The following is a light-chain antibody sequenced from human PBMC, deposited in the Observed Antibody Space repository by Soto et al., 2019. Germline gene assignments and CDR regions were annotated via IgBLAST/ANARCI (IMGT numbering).Light chain of an antibody. V-gene: IGLV2-8*01. CDR1: SSDVGAYNY. CDR2: DVS. J-gene: IGLJ3*02. CDR3: ISYAGSSIWV. Sequence: QSALTQPPSASGSPGQSVTISCTGTSSDVGAYNYVSWYQQHPGKAPKLMIYDVSKRPSGVPDRVSGSKSVSTASLTVSGLQAEDEADFYCISYAGSSIWVFGGGTKVTVL.